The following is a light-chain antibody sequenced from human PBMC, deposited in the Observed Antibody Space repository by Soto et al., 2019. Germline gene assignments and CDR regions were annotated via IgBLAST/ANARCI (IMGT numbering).Light chain of an antibody. CDR3: ISFTTRATYV. J-gene: IGLJ1*01. CDR2: DAS. V-gene: IGLV2-14*01. Sequence: QSALTQPASVSGSPGQSITISCTGTSSDVGNSDYVSWYQQHPGKVPKLMIYDASNRPSGVSNRFSGSKSGNTASLTISGLQAEDEADYYCISFTTRATYVFGTGTKVTVL. CDR1: SSDVGNSDY.